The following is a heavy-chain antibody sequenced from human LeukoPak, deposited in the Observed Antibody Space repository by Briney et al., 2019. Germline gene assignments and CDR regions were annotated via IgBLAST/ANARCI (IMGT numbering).Heavy chain of an antibody. CDR1: GGSISSYY. D-gene: IGHD6-19*01. CDR3: ASASLAVSGTGYFDY. J-gene: IGHJ4*02. CDR2: IYYSGST. Sequence: PSETPSLTCTVSGGSISSYYWSWIRQPPGKGLEWIGYIYYSGSTNYNPSLKSRITISVDTSKNQFSLKLSSVTAADTAVYYCASASLAVSGTGYFDYWGQGTLATVSS. V-gene: IGHV4-59*01.